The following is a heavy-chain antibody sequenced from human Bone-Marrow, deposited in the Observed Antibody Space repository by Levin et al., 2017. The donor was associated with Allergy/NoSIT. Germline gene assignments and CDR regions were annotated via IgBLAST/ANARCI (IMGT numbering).Heavy chain of an antibody. CDR2: INSDGSST. D-gene: IGHD5-12*01. V-gene: IGHV3-74*01. CDR3: ARCWGGYGGGGHYYYYYGMDV. Sequence: GGSLRLSCAASGFTFSSYWMHWVRQAPGKGLVWVSRINSDGSSTSYADSVKGRFTISRDNAKNTLYLQMNSLRAEDTAVYYCARCWGGYGGGGHYYYYYGMDVWGQGTTVTVSS. J-gene: IGHJ6*02. CDR1: GFTFSSYW.